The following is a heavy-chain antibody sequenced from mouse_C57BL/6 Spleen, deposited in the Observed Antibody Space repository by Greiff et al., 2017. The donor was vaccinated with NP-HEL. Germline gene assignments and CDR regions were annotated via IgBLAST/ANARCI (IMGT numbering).Heavy chain of an antibody. V-gene: IGHV14-1*01. D-gene: IGHD1-1*01. CDR1: GFNIKDYY. CDR2: IDPEDGDT. Sequence: EVQLQQSGAELVRPGASVKLSCTASGFNIKDYYMHWVKQRPEQGLEWIGRIDPEDGDTEYAPKFQGKATMTADTSSNTAYLQLSSLTSEDTAVYYCTSYYYGSNPYAMDYWGQGTSVTVSS. CDR3: TSYYYGSNPYAMDY. J-gene: IGHJ4*01.